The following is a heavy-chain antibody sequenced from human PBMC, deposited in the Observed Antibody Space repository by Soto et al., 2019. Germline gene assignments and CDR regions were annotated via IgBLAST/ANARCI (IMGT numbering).Heavy chain of an antibody. D-gene: IGHD2-15*01. J-gene: IGHJ4*02. CDR1: GVKFSSYA. V-gene: IGHV3-23*01. Sequence: VGFLRLSCAAAGVKFSSYAMRRVSQATGKGLELVSAISGSGGSTYYADSVKGRFTISRDNSKNTLYLQMNSLRAEDTAVYYCAKARSVEIATLDGGYFVSWGQGTL. CDR3: AKARSVEIATLDGGYFVS. CDR2: ISGSGGST.